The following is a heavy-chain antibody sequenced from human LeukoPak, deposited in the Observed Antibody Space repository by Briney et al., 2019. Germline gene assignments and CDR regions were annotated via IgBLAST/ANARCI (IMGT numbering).Heavy chain of an antibody. CDR1: GGSISSYY. CDR2: IYYSGST. J-gene: IGHJ4*02. D-gene: IGHD6-19*01. Sequence: SETLSLTCTVSGGSISSYYWSWIRQPPGKGLEWIGYIYYSGSTNYNPSLKSRVTMSVDTSKNQFSLKLNSVTAADTAVYYYARGPRSGHHDYWGQGVLVTVSS. CDR3: ARGPRSGHHDY. V-gene: IGHV4-59*12.